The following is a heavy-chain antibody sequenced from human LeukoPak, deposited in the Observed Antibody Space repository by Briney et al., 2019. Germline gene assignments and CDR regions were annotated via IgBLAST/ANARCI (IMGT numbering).Heavy chain of an antibody. J-gene: IGHJ3*02. CDR2: FDPEDGET. V-gene: IGHV1-24*01. D-gene: IGHD2-2*02. CDR3: ATSLSGYQLLYRYFAFDI. Sequence: ASVKVSCKVSGYTLTELSMHWVRQAPGKGLEWMGRFDPEDGETIYAQKFQGRVTMTEDTSTDTAYMELSSLRSEDTAVYYCATSLSGYQLLYRYFAFDIWGQGTMVTVSS. CDR1: GYTLTELS.